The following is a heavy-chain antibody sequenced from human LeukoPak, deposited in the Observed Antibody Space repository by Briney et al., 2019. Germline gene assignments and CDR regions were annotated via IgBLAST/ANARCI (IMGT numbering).Heavy chain of an antibody. CDR1: GFTFSSFW. CDR2: IKSDGST. CDR3: ARAPSEIGGYYPEYFRH. Sequence: GGSLRLSCAASGFTFSSFWMHWVRQAPGKGLVWVSRIKSDGSTNYADSVKGRFTISRDNAKNTVSLQMNSLSVEDTGVYYCARAPSEIGGYYPEYFRHWGQGTLVTVSS. J-gene: IGHJ1*01. V-gene: IGHV3-74*01. D-gene: IGHD3-22*01.